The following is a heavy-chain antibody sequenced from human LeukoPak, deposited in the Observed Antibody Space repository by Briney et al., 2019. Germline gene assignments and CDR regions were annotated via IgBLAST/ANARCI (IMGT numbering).Heavy chain of an antibody. J-gene: IGHJ4*02. D-gene: IGHD6-6*01. CDR3: AGEGSYSSSSPFDY. Sequence: PSETLSLTCTVSGGSISRYYWSWIRQPPGKGLEWIGYIYYSGSTNYNPSLKSRVTISVDTSKNQFSLKLSSVTAADTAVYYCAGEGSYSSSSPFDYWGQGTLVTVSS. CDR1: GGSISRYY. V-gene: IGHV4-59*01. CDR2: IYYSGST.